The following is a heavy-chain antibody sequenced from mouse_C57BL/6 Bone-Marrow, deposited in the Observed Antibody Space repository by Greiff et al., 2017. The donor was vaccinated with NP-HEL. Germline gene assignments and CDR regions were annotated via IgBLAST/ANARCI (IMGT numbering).Heavy chain of an antibody. CDR1: GYTFTSYW. CDR2: IDPSDSET. Sequence: QVQLQQPGAELVRPGSSVKLSCKASGYTFTSYWMHWVKQRPIQGLEWIGNIDPSDSETHYNQKFKDKATLTVDKSSSTAYMQLSSLTSEDSAVYYCARGGLFGYSNSWFAYWGQGTLVTVSA. J-gene: IGHJ3*01. CDR3: ARGGLFGYSNSWFAY. D-gene: IGHD2-5*01. V-gene: IGHV1-52*01.